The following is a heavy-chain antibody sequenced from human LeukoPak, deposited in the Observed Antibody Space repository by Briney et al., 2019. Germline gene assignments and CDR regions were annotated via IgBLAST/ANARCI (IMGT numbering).Heavy chain of an antibody. V-gene: IGHV1-2*02. CDR2: INPNSGGT. CDR3: ARDIAARTYNFDY. D-gene: IGHD6-6*01. CDR1: GYTFTGYY. Sequence: ASVKVSCKASGYTFTGYYMHWVRQAPGQGLEWMGLINPNSGGTNYAQKFQGRVTMTRDTSISTAYMELSRLRSDDTAVYYCARDIAARTYNFDYWGQGTLVTVSS. J-gene: IGHJ4*02.